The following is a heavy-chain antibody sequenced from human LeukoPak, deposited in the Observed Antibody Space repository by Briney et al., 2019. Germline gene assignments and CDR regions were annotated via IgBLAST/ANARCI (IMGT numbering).Heavy chain of an antibody. D-gene: IGHD1-7*01. CDR1: GDSVSSNSAA. V-gene: IGHV6-1*01. Sequence: SQTLSLTCAISGDSVSSNSAAWNRIRQSPSRGLEWLGRTYYRSKWYNEYALSVQSRITINPDTSKNQFSLQLNSVTPEDTAVYYCAREELRLGDYWGQGTLVTVSS. J-gene: IGHJ4*02. CDR2: TYYRSKWYN. CDR3: AREELRLGDY.